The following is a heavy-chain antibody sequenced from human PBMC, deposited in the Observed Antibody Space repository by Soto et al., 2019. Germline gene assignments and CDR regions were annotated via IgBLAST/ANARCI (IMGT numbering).Heavy chain of an antibody. CDR2: ISGSGGST. Sequence: GGSLRLSCAASGFIFSSNAMTWVRQPPGKGLEWVSAISGSGGSTYYADSVKGRFTISGDNSKNTLYLQMNSLRAEDTAVYYCAKPRVGATIEGYFDYWGQGTLVTVSS. D-gene: IGHD5-12*01. CDR1: GFIFSSNA. J-gene: IGHJ4*02. CDR3: AKPRVGATIEGYFDY. V-gene: IGHV3-23*01.